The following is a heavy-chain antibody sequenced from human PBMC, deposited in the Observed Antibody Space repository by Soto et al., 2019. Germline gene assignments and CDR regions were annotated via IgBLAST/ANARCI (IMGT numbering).Heavy chain of an antibody. CDR1: GFTFSSYG. CDR3: AHRRVYSGYFQH. J-gene: IGHJ1*01. D-gene: IGHD2-15*01. V-gene: IGHV3-30*03. Sequence: PGGSLRLSCAASGFTFSSYGMHWVRQAPGKGLEWVAVISYDGSNKYYADSVKSRLTITKDTSKNQVVLTMTNMDPVDTATYYCAHRRVYSGYFQHWGQGTLVTVSS. CDR2: ISYDGSNK.